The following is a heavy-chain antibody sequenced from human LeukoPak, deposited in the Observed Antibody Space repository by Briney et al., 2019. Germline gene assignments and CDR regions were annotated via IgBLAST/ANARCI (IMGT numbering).Heavy chain of an antibody. D-gene: IGHD3-10*01. J-gene: IGHJ4*02. CDR1: GFTFSSYA. V-gene: IGHV3-23*01. Sequence: SGGSLRLSCAASGFTFSSYAMGWVRQAPGKGLEWVSAISGSGGSTYYADSVKGRFTISRDNAKNSLYLQMNSLRAEDTAVYYCVRGQGGGMVRGVIKPFDYWGQGTLVTVSS. CDR3: VRGQGGGMVRGVIKPFDY. CDR2: ISGSGGST.